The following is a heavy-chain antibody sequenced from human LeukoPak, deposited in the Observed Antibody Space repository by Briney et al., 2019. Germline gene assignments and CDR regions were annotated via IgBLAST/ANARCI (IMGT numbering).Heavy chain of an antibody. V-gene: IGHV3-7*04. J-gene: IGHJ4*02. D-gene: IGHD1-14*01. Sequence: PGGSLRLFCAASGFTFTSFWMTWVRQAPGKGLQWVANINQDGSEKYYVDSVKGRFTISRDNAKNSVYVQMNSLRAEDTAVYYCARGRTNDNWGQGTLVTVSS. CDR3: ARGRTNDN. CDR1: GFTFTSFW. CDR2: INQDGSEK.